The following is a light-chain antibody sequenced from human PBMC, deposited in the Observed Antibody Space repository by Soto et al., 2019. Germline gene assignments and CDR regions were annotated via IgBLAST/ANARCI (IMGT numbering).Light chain of an antibody. J-gene: IGLJ2*01. CDR2: GNN. V-gene: IGLV1-44*01. CDR1: GSSIGTNT. Sequence: QSVLTQPPSASGTPGQRVTISCSGSGSSIGTNTVNWYRQLPGTAPKLLIYGNNQRPSGVPDRFSGSKSGTSASLAISGLQSEDEAEYYCGAWDASLNNVLFGGGT. CDR3: GAWDASLNNVL.